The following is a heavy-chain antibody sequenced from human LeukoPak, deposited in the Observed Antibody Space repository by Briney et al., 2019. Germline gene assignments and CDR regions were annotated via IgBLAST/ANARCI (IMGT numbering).Heavy chain of an antibody. CDR3: AREEAYDSSGLDY. J-gene: IGHJ4*02. CDR2: IYSGGST. Sequence: GGSLRLSCAASGFTVSSNYMGWVRQAPGKGLEWVSVIYSGGSTYYADSVKGRFTISRDNSKNTLYLQMNSLRAEDTAVYYCAREEAYDSSGLDYWGQGTLVTVSS. D-gene: IGHD3-22*01. V-gene: IGHV3-66*01. CDR1: GFTVSSNY.